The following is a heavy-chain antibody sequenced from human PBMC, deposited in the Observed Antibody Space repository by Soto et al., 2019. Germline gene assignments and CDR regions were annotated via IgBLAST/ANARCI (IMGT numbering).Heavy chain of an antibody. V-gene: IGHV4-59*01. CDR2: IDYSAST. CDR1: SDSMSTCS. Sequence: SETLSLTCTLASDSMSTCSWSWIRHPAGNGLEWVGYIDYSASTNYNPSVKSRVTTSVNTSQNQITRNLGSLTVATTALYYCGKEKGGDYFDYWGQGALVTVSS. D-gene: IGHD2-15*01. J-gene: IGHJ4*02. CDR3: GKEKGGDYFDY.